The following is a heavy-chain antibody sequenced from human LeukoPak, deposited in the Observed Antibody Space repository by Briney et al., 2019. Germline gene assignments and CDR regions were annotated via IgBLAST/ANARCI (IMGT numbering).Heavy chain of an antibody. CDR2: IYYSGST. V-gene: IGHV4-61*05. CDR1: GGSISSSSYY. CDR3: ALYSYALNWFDP. J-gene: IGHJ5*02. Sequence: SETLSLTCTVSGGSISSSSYYWGWIRQPPGKGLEWIGYIYYSGSTNYNPSLKSRVTISVDTSKNQFSLKLSSVTAADTAVYYCALYSYALNWFDPWGQGTLVTVSS. D-gene: IGHD5-18*01.